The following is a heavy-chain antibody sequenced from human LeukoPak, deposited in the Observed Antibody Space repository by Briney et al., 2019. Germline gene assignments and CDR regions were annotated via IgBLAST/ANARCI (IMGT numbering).Heavy chain of an antibody. D-gene: IGHD4-17*01. CDR3: APGDYAFDY. J-gene: IGHJ4*02. V-gene: IGHV3-7*01. Sequence: GGSLRLSCEASGFTFSTYWMTWVRQAPGKGLEWMANINEDGGEKNYVDSVKGRFIISRDNSKNTLYLQMNSLRAEDTAAYYCAPGDYAFDYWGQGTLVTVSS. CDR1: GFTFSTYW. CDR2: INEDGGEK.